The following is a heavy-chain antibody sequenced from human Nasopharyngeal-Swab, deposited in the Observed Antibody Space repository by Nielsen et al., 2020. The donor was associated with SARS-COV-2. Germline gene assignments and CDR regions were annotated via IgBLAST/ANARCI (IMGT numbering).Heavy chain of an antibody. CDR1: GGSFSNYA. CDR2: VNPVFRTP. J-gene: IGHJ4*02. Sequence: SVKVSCKASGGSFSNYAISWLRQAPGQGLGWVGGVNPVFRTPNYAQKFQGRISLTADDSTSTAYLELSSLTSEDTAVYYCARDGVSRGFDYWGQGTLVTVSS. D-gene: IGHD2-2*01. CDR3: ARDGVSRGFDY. V-gene: IGHV1-69*13.